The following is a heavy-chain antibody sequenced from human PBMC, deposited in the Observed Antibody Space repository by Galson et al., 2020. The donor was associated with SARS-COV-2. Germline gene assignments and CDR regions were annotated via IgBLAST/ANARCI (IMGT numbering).Heavy chain of an antibody. CDR3: AKDETHYKDSSGALDY. CDR1: GFTFDDYS. Sequence: QAGGSLRLSCVASGFTFDDYSMHWVRQAPGKGLEWVSVISWDGISKYYADSVKGRFTISRDNRRNSLYLQMNSLRGEDTALYYCAKDETHYKDSSGALDYWGQGTPVTVSS. D-gene: IGHD3-22*01. CDR2: ISWDGISK. V-gene: IGHV3-43D*04. J-gene: IGHJ4*02.